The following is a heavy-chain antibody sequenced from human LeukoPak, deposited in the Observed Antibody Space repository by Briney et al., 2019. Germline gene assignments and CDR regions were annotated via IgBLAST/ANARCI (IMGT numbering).Heavy chain of an antibody. CDR1: GFTFSSYW. CDR2: INSDGRSI. V-gene: IGHV3-74*01. Sequence: PGGSLRLSCAASGFTFSSYWMHWVRQGPEKGLVWVSRINSDGRSIAYADSVKGRLTISRDNAKSTLYLQMNSLRAEDTAVYYCLRCTNTNCFDYWGQGTLVTVSS. J-gene: IGHJ4*02. CDR3: LRCTNTNCFDY. D-gene: IGHD2-8*01.